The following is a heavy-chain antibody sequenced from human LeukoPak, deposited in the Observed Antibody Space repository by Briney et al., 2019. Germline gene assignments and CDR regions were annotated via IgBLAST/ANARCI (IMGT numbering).Heavy chain of an antibody. Sequence: ASVKVSCKASGYTFTSYAMHWVRQAPGQRLEWMGWINAGNGNTKYSQKFQGRVTMTRDTSINTAYLELSRLRSDDTAVYYCARDPRIAVAGKYFDYWGQGTLVTVSS. J-gene: IGHJ4*02. D-gene: IGHD6-19*01. CDR3: ARDPRIAVAGKYFDY. CDR1: GYTFTSYA. CDR2: INAGNGNT. V-gene: IGHV1-3*01.